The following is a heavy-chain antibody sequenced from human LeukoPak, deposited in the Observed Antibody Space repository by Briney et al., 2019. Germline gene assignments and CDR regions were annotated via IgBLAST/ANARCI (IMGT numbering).Heavy chain of an antibody. Sequence: SETLSLTCSVSGGSISSYYWNWIRQPPGKGLEWIGYIYYSGSTNYNPSLKSRVTISVDTSKNQFSLKLSSVTVADTAVYYCASTLVAALDYWGQGTLVTVSS. CDR1: GGSISSYY. V-gene: IGHV4-59*01. CDR3: ASTLVAALDY. J-gene: IGHJ4*02. D-gene: IGHD2-21*01. CDR2: IYYSGST.